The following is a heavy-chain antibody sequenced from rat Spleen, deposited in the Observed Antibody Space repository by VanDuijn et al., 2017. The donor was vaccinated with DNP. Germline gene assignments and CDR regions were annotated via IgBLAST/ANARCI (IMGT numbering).Heavy chain of an antibody. Sequence: EVQLQESGPGLVKPSQSISLTCSVTGYSIKSSYKWNWIRKFPGNKMEWMRYISYSGSTSYNPSLKSRISISRDTSKNQFFLQLNSVPTEDTATYYCARWRDWHFDFWGPGTMVTVSS. CDR2: ISYSGST. CDR1: GYSIKSSY. CDR3: ARWRDWHFDF. D-gene: IGHD1-11*01. V-gene: IGHV3-1*01. J-gene: IGHJ1*01.